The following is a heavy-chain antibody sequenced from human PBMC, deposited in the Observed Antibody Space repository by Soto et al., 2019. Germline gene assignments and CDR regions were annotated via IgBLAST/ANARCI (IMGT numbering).Heavy chain of an antibody. D-gene: IGHD3-3*01. CDR2: IIQSGET. V-gene: IGHV3-21*04. J-gene: IGHJ3*02. CDR1: GFTFSTYT. Sequence: SLRLSCAASGFTFSTYTMSWVRQAPGEGLEWVSGIIQSGETFYADSVKGRFTISRDNAKNSLYLQMNSLRAEDTAVYYCARGSRMTYYDFWSDPAFDIWGQGTMVTVSS. CDR3: ARGSRMTYYDFWSDPAFDI.